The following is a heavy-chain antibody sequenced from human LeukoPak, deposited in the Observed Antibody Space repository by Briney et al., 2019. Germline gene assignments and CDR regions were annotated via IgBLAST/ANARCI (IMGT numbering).Heavy chain of an antibody. CDR1: GFTFSDYY. V-gene: IGHV3-11*01. CDR2: ISSSGSTI. Sequence: PGGSLRLSCAAYGFTFSDYYMSWIGQAPGKGLEWVSYISSSGSTIYYADSVKGRFTISRDNAKTSLYLQMNSRRAEETAVYYCARILYSYGHTIFDYWGEGTLVIVSS. D-gene: IGHD5-18*01. J-gene: IGHJ4*02. CDR3: ARILYSYGHTIFDY.